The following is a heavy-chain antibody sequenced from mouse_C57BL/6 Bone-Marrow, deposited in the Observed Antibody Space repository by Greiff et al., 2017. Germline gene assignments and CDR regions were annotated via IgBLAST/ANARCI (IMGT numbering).Heavy chain of an antibody. CDR3: ARGGTGYFDY. J-gene: IGHJ2*01. D-gene: IGHD3-3*01. Sequence: EVQLVESGGGLVQPGGSLKLSCAASGFTFSDYGMAWVRQAPRKGPEWVAFISNLAYSIYYADTVTGRFTISRGNAKNTLYLEMSSLRAEDTAMYYCARGGTGYFDYWGQGTTLTVSS. CDR2: ISNLAYSI. V-gene: IGHV5-15*01. CDR1: GFTFSDYG.